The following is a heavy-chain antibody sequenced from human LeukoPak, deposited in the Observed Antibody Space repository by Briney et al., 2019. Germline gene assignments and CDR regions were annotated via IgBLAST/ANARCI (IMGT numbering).Heavy chain of an antibody. CDR1: GFTVSRNY. V-gene: IGHV3-66*01. CDR2: IESDGRT. J-gene: IGHJ4*02. D-gene: IGHD3-10*01. CDR3: TKEFGAFDL. Sequence: GGSLRLSCAASGFTVSRNYIPWVRQAPGRGLEWVAHIESDGRTYYAEIAKGRFTVSKDNSKNTVFLQMNSLRVEDTAVYYCTKEFGAFDLWGQGTLLIVSS.